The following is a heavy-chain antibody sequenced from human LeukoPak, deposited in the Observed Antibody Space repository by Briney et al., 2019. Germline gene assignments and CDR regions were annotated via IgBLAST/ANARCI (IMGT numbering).Heavy chain of an antibody. CDR3: AREVYEIDY. CDR1: RFTFSNYN. D-gene: IGHD1-14*01. Sequence: GGSLRLSCAASRFTFSNYNMHWVRQAPGKGLEWISYITGSSSTVYYADSVKGRFTISGDNAKSSLYLQMNSLRAEDTAVYYCAREVYEIDYWGQGTLVTVSS. CDR2: ITGSSSTV. J-gene: IGHJ4*02. V-gene: IGHV3-48*01.